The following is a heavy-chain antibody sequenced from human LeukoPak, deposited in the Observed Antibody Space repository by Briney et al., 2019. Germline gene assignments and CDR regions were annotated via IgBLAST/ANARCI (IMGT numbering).Heavy chain of an antibody. V-gene: IGHV4-59*01. J-gene: IGHJ4*02. CDR1: GGSISSYY. D-gene: IGHD1-7*01. Sequence: PSETLSLTCTVSGGSISSYYWSWIRQPPGKGLEWIGYIYYSGSTNYNPSLKSRATISVDTSKNQFSLKLSSVTAADTAVYYCARGPNYKYYFDYWGQGTLVTVSS. CDR3: ARGPNYKYYFDY. CDR2: IYYSGST.